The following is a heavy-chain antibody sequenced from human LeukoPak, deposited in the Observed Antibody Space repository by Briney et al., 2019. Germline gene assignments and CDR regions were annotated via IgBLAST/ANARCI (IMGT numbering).Heavy chain of an antibody. J-gene: IGHJ3*02. CDR3: ARGGYYYDSSGYPHDAFDI. V-gene: IGHV4-30-2*01. CDR1: GGSISGGGYY. CDR2: IYHSGST. D-gene: IGHD3-22*01. Sequence: SETLSLTCTVSGGSISGGGYYWSWIRQPPGKGLEWIGYIYHSGSTYYNPSLKSRVTISVDRSKNQFSLKLSSVTAADTAVYYCARGGYYYDSSGYPHDAFDIWGQGTMVTVSS.